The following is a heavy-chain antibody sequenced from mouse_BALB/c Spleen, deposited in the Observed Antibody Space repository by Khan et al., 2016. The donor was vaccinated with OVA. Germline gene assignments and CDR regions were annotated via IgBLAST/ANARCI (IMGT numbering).Heavy chain of an antibody. V-gene: IGHV2-6-1*01. Sequence: QVQLKESGPGQVAPSQSLSITCTISGFSLANYGVHWVRQPPGKGLEWLVVIWSDGTTTYNSALKSRLSISRDTSKSQVFLKMNSLQTDDTAMYYCARQPYYHYYIMDYWGQGTSVTVSS. J-gene: IGHJ4*01. D-gene: IGHD2-10*01. CDR2: IWSDGTT. CDR3: ARQPYYHYYIMDY. CDR1: GFSLANYG.